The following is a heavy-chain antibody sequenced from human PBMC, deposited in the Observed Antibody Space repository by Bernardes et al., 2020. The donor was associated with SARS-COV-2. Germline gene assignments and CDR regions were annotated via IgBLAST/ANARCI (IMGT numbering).Heavy chain of an antibody. CDR3: AKDVSDGSGSLMDV. Sequence: LRFSCGASGFSFDDYAMHWVQKAPGKGLEWVSGISWNSGSIGYADSVKGRFTISRDNAKNSLYLQMNSLRAEDTALYYCAKDVSDGSGSLMDVWGQGTTVTVSS. CDR1: GFSFDDYA. V-gene: IGHV3-9*01. D-gene: IGHD3-10*01. J-gene: IGHJ6*02. CDR2: ISWNSGSI.